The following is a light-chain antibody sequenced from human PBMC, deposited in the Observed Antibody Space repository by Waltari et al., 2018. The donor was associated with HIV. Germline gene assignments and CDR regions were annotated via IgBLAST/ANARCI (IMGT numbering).Light chain of an antibody. CDR2: DVS. V-gene: IGLV2-14*03. CDR3: SSYTSSSALDVV. J-gene: IGLJ2*01. CDR1: SSDVGGYDY. Sequence: QSALTQPASVSGSPGQSITISCTGTSSDVGGYDYVSWYQQHPGKAPKLMIFDVSNRPSGVSNRLPGSKSGNTASLTISGLQAEDEADYYCSSYTSSSALDVVFGGGTKLTVL.